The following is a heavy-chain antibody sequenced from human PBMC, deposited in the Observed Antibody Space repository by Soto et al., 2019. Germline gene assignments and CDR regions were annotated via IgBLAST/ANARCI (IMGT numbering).Heavy chain of an antibody. CDR2: IYHSGST. J-gene: IGHJ6*03. D-gene: IGHD3-10*01. CDR1: GGSIRSDGYY. V-gene: IGHV4-31*03. Sequence: VQLQESGPGLVRPSQTLSLSCTVSGGSIRSDGYYWSWIRQHPGKGLEWVGYIYHSGSTYNNPSLMSRINYSLDTSQNQCSLKAMSVTAQDTAGYYCARIVGFGDFSYDMDVWGKGTSVTV. CDR3: ARIVGFGDFSYDMDV.